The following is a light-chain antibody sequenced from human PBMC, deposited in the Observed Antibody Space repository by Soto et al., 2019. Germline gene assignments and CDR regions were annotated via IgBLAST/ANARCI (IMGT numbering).Light chain of an antibody. V-gene: IGKV3-20*01. CDR2: GAS. CDR1: QSVSSSY. CDR3: QQYGSSPRA. J-gene: IGKJ4*01. Sequence: EIVLTHSPGTLSLSPGERTTLSCRASQSVSSSYLALYQQKPGQAPRLLIYGASSRATGIPDRFSGSGSGTDFTLTISRLEPEDFAVYYCQQYGSSPRAFGGGTKGDFK.